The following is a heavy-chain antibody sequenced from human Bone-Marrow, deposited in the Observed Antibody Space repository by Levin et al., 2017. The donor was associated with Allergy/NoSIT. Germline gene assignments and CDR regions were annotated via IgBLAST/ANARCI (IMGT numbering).Heavy chain of an antibody. D-gene: IGHD3-16*02. Sequence: SCTVSGGSISSSSYYWGWIRQPPGKGLEWIGSIYYSGSTYYNPSLKSRVTISVDTSKNQFSLKLSSVTAADTAVYYCASQYYDYVWGSYRPTNFDYWGQGTLVTVSS. J-gene: IGHJ4*02. CDR2: IYYSGST. CDR3: ASQYYDYVWGSYRPTNFDY. V-gene: IGHV4-39*01. CDR1: GGSISSSSYY.